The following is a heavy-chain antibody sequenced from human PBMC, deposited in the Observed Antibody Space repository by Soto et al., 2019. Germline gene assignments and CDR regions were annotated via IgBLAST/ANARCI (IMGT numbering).Heavy chain of an antibody. CDR1: GFTFSSYA. D-gene: IGHD6-6*01. CDR3: AKDRGSSSRPGTTWYYGMDV. J-gene: IGHJ6*02. V-gene: IGHV3-23*01. CDR2: ISGSGGST. Sequence: LRLSCAASGFTFSSYAMSWVRQAPGKGLEWVSAISGSGGSTYYADSVKGRFTISRDNSKNTLYLQMNSLRAEDTAVYYCAKDRGSSSRPGTTWYYGMDVWGQGTTVTVSS.